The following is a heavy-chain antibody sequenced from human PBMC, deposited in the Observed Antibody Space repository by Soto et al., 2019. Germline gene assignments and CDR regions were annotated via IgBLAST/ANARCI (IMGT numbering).Heavy chain of an antibody. CDR3: ASVITFGNLVLDV. Sequence: ASVKVSCKASGYTFPSYDINWVRQATGQGPEWMGWMNPSSGNTGYAQKFQGRVTLTRNPSISTAYMEVSSLGFEDTAVYYCASVITFGNLVLDVWGQGTTVTVSS. CDR1: GYTFPSYD. D-gene: IGHD3-16*01. V-gene: IGHV1-8*01. J-gene: IGHJ6*02. CDR2: MNPSSGNT.